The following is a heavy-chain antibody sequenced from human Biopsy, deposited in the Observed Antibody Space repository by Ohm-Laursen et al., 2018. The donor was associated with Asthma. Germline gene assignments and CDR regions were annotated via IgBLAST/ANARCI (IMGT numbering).Heavy chain of an antibody. D-gene: IGHD2-2*01. CDR3: ARKAGSCISRTCYSLDF. CDR1: GGTFNTYV. CDR2: INPVFGTA. J-gene: IGHJ4*02. V-gene: IGHV1-69*13. Sequence: ASVKVSCKSLGGTFNTYVIGWVRQAPGQGLEWMGGINPVFGTATYPQKFQDRVTITADDSTSTVYMELSSLRSEDTAGYYCARKAGSCISRTCYSLDFWGQGTLVTVSS.